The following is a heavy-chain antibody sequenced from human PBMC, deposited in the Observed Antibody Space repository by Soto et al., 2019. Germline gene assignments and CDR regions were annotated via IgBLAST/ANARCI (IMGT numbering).Heavy chain of an antibody. CDR1: GFNFNSYT. Sequence: PGGSLRLSCAASGFNFNSYTINWVRQAPGKGLEWVARINRKIDGETTDYAAPVEGRFTIARDDSKNTLYLQMSSLKIEDTAVYFCTEDHWSRGHGTLVTVSS. CDR3: TEDHWS. J-gene: IGHJ4*01. CDR2: INRKIDGETT. V-gene: IGHV3-15*07. D-gene: IGHD3-3*01.